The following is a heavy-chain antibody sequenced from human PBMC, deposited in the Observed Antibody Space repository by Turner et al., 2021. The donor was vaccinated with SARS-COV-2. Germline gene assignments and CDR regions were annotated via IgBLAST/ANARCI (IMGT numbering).Heavy chain of an antibody. D-gene: IGHD2-2*01. CDR2: IYSGGST. Sequence: VQLVESGGGLFQPGGSLRLSCAASGFTVCSNYMSWVRRAPGKGLEWVAVIYSGGSTYYADSEKGRFTISRDNSKNTLYLQMNSLRAEDTDVYYCARGHVPAASNFYYYYYYGMDVWGQGTTVTVSS. CDR3: ARGHVPAASNFYYYYYYGMDV. CDR1: GFTVCSNY. V-gene: IGHV3-53*01. J-gene: IGHJ6*02.